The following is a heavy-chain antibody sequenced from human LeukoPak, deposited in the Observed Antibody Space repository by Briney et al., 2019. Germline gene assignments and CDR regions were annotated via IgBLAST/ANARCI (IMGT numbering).Heavy chain of an antibody. CDR3: ARDRAKRFLEWADAFDI. Sequence: GGSQRLSCAASGFTFSDYYMSWIRQAPGKGLEWVSYISSSGSTIYYADSVKGRFTISRDNAKNSLYLQMNSLRAEDTAVYYCARDRAKRFLEWADAFDIWGQGTMVTVSS. CDR2: ISSSGSTI. CDR1: GFTFSDYY. V-gene: IGHV3-11*01. J-gene: IGHJ3*02. D-gene: IGHD3-3*01.